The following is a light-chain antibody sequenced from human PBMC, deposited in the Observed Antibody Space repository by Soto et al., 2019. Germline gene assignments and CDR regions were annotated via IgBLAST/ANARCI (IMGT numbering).Light chain of an antibody. Sequence: EVVMTQSPSTLSASPGARATPSCSSSQSVADNLAWFQQKPGQGPRLLIYGASTRATGIPARFSGSGSETDFTLTVSSLRSEDSAVYYCQQYNYWPITFGQGTLLEIK. J-gene: IGKJ5*01. CDR1: QSVADN. CDR2: GAS. CDR3: QQYNYWPIT. V-gene: IGKV3-15*01.